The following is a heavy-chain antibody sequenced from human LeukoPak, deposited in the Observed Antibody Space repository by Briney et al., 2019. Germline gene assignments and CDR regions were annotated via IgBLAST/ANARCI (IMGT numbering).Heavy chain of an antibody. D-gene: IGHD1-1*01. V-gene: IGHV4-39*07. CDR2: IYYSGST. CDR3: ARKLRYNWNDRRFSLVDI. CDR1: GGSIRNISYY. J-gene: IGHJ3*02. Sequence: SETLSLTCTVSGGSIRNISYYWGWIRQPPGKGLEWIGSIYYSGSTYYNPSLESRVTISVDTSKNQFSLKLSSVTAADTAVYYCARKLRYNWNDRRFSLVDIWGQGTMVTVSS.